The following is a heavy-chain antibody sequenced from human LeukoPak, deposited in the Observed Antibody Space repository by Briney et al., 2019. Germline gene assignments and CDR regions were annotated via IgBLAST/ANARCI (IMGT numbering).Heavy chain of an antibody. CDR3: ATGPSGSYYYYMDV. CDR2: FDPEDGET. J-gene: IGHJ6*03. D-gene: IGHD1-26*01. V-gene: IGHV1-24*01. Sequence: GASVKVSCKVSGYTLTEISMHWVRQAPGKGLEWMGGFDPEDGETIYAQKFQGRVTMTEDTSTDTAYMELSSLRSEDTAVYYCATGPSGSYYYYMDVWGKGTTVTVSS. CDR1: GYTLTEIS.